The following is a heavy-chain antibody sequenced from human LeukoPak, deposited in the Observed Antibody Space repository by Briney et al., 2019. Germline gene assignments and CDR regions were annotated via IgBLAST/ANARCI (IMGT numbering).Heavy chain of an antibody. CDR3: AMVTSGSYAPFDY. V-gene: IGHV4-34*01. Sequence: SETLSLTCVVYGGSFSGYYWSWIRQPPGKGLEWIGEINHSGSTNYNPSLKSRVTISVDTSKNQFSLKLSSVTAADTAVYYCAMVTSGSYAPFDYWGQGTLVTVSS. CDR1: GGSFSGYY. D-gene: IGHD1-26*01. J-gene: IGHJ4*02. CDR2: INHSGST.